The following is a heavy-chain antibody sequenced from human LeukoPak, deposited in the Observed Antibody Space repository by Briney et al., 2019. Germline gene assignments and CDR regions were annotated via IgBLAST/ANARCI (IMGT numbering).Heavy chain of an antibody. Sequence: PGGSLRLSCAASGFTFCDYYMSWIRPAPRKGLEWVSYISSSGSTIDYADSVKGRFTISRDNAKNSLYLQMNSLRAEDTAVYYCARDGRPYYYDSSGYGTWFDPWGQGTLVTVSS. V-gene: IGHV3-11*04. CDR3: ARDGRPYYYDSSGYGTWFDP. D-gene: IGHD3-22*01. CDR1: GFTFCDYY. CDR2: ISSSGSTI. J-gene: IGHJ5*02.